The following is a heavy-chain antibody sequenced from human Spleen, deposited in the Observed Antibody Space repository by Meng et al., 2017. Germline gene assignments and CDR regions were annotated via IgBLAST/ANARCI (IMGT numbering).Heavy chain of an antibody. Sequence: GESLKISCAASGLTFSRYWMHWVRQAPGMGLVWVSRINSDGSSTSYADSVKGRFTISRDNAKNTLYLQMNSLRAEDTAVYYCATDTAMVIRDYWGQGTLVTVSS. CDR2: INSDGSST. CDR3: ATDTAMVIRDY. J-gene: IGHJ4*02. V-gene: IGHV3-74*01. CDR1: GLTFSRYW. D-gene: IGHD5-18*01.